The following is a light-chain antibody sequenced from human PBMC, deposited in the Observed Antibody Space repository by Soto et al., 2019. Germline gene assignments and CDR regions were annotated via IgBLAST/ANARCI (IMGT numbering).Light chain of an antibody. J-gene: IGKJ1*01. CDR1: QSVSSN. CDR2: GAS. V-gene: IGKV3-20*01. CDR3: QQSRRPGT. Sequence: TTPRAPVRVAPEERTTLSFISSQSVSSNLACYQQKPGQAPRLLIYGASSRATGIPDRFSGSGSGTDFTLTISGLAAEDLAVYYRQQSRRPGTFGQGTKVDI.